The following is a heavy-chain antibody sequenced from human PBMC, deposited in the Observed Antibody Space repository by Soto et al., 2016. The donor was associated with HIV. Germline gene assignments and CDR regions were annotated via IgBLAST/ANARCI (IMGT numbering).Heavy chain of an antibody. Sequence: QVQLVESGGGVVQPGRSLRLACAASGFAFSSYGMHWVRQAPGKGLEWVAVIWYDGSHKYYADSVKGRFTISRDNSKNTLSLQMNSLRDEDTAVYYCARGDSSGWNPLDYWGQGTLVTVSS. CDR2: IWYDGSHK. J-gene: IGHJ4*02. V-gene: IGHV3-33*01. CDR1: GFAFSSYG. D-gene: IGHD6-19*01. CDR3: ARGDSSGWNPLDY.